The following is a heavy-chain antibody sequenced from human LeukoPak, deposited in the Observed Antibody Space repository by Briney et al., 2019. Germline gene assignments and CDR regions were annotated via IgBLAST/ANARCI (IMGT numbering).Heavy chain of an antibody. Sequence: SETLSLTCTVSGYSISSGYYWGWIRQPPGKGLEWIGSISYSGNTNYNPSLKSRVTISVDTSKNQFSLKLNSVTAADTAMYYCARVTGYMIEDYFDYWGQGTLVTVSS. CDR3: ARVTGYMIEDYFDY. CDR2: ISYSGNT. J-gene: IGHJ4*02. D-gene: IGHD3-22*01. CDR1: GYSISSGYY. V-gene: IGHV4-38-2*02.